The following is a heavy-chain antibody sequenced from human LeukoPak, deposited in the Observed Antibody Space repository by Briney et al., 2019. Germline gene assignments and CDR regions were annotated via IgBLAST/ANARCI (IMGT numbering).Heavy chain of an antibody. D-gene: IGHD3-10*01. CDR1: GGSIISYY. CDR3: ARHWEIYYGSGNYGWFDP. Sequence: PSETLSLTCSVSGGSIISYYWSWIRQPPGKGLEWIGYVYYTGSTNYNPSLKSRVTISVDTSKNQFSLKLSSASAADTALYYCARHWEIYYGSGNYGWFDPWGQGTLVTVSS. CDR2: VYYTGST. J-gene: IGHJ5*02. V-gene: IGHV4-59*08.